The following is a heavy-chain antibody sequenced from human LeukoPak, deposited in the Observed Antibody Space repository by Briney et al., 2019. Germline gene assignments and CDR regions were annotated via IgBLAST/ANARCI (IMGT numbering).Heavy chain of an antibody. V-gene: IGHV3-30*18. CDR1: GFTFRNFG. D-gene: IGHD5-24*01. CDR3: AKDSSGGWLRSYYFDS. J-gene: IGHJ4*02. Sequence: GGSLRLSCEASGFTFRNFGMHWVRQAPGKGLEWVAIIAFDGSNKYYADSVKGRFTISRDNYKNTLYVQMNSLRAEDTAVYYCAKDSSGGWLRSYYFDSWGQGTLVTVSS. CDR2: IAFDGSNK.